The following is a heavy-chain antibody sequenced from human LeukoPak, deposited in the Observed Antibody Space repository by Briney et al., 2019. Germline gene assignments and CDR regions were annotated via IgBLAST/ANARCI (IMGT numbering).Heavy chain of an antibody. Sequence: ASVTLSCKTSGYTFTGYFIHWVRQAPGLGLEWMGWINPSTGGTNYAQMFQGRVTTTRDTSISTAYMELSSLISDDTAVYYCARDRSFYDAGDQRFDYWGQGSLVSLYS. D-gene: IGHD2/OR15-2a*01. CDR3: ARDRSFYDAGDQRFDY. CDR1: GYTFTGYF. J-gene: IGHJ4*02. CDR2: INPSTGGT. V-gene: IGHV1-2*02.